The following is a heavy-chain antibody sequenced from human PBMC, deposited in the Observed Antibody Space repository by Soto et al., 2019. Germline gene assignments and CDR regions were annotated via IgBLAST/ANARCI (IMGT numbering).Heavy chain of an antibody. V-gene: IGHV4-34*01. Sequence: PSETLSLTCAVYGGSFSGYYWSWIRQPPGKGLEWIGEINHSGSTNYNPSLKSRVTISVDTSKNQFSLKLRSVTAADTAVYYCARGLRGRDYYFDYWGQGALVTVSS. J-gene: IGHJ4*02. CDR1: GGSFSGYY. CDR3: ARGLRGRDYYFDY. CDR2: INHSGST. D-gene: IGHD5-12*01.